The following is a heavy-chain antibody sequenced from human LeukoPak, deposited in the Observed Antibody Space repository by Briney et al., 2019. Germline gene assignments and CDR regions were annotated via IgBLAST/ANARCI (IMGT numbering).Heavy chain of an antibody. CDR2: ISAYNGNT. Sequence: ASVKVSCKASGYTFTSYGISWVRQAPGQGLERMGWISAYNGNTNYAQKLQGRVTMTTDTSTSTAYMELRSLRSDDTAVYYCARRGRYDFWSGPTYFDYWGQGTLVTVSS. CDR3: ARRGRYDFWSGPTYFDY. J-gene: IGHJ4*02. V-gene: IGHV1-18*01. CDR1: GYTFTSYG. D-gene: IGHD3-3*01.